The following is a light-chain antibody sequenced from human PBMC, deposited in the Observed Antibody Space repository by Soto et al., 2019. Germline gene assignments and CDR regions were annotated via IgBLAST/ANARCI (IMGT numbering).Light chain of an antibody. CDR2: GAS. Sequence: EVVMTQSPATLSVSPGERATLSCRASQTVSSNLAWYQQKPGQAPRLLIYGASTRATGIPARFSGSGSGTELTLTISSLQSGDFAVYYCQQYNNWPPYTFGQGTKLEIK. J-gene: IGKJ2*01. CDR3: QQYNNWPPYT. CDR1: QTVSSN. V-gene: IGKV3-15*01.